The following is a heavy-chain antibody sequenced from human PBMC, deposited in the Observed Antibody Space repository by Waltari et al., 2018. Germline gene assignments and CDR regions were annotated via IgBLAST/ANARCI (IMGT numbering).Heavy chain of an antibody. Sequence: QVQLVQSGAEVKKPGASVKVSCKASGYTFTGYYMHWVRQAPGQGLEWMGWINPNSGGTNYAQKFQGRVTMTRDTSISTAYMELSRLRSDDTAVYYCARAEIVVVPAAMSPYYYYMDVWGKGTTVTISS. CDR3: ARAEIVVVPAAMSPYYYYMDV. CDR1: GYTFTGYY. CDR2: INPNSGGT. V-gene: IGHV1-2*02. D-gene: IGHD2-2*01. J-gene: IGHJ6*03.